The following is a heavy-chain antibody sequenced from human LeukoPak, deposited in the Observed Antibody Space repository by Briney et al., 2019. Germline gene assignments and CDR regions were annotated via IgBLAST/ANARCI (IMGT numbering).Heavy chain of an antibody. CDR2: ISYDGSNK. Sequence: GSLRLSCAASGFTFSSYAMHWVRQAPGKGLEWVAVISYDGSNKYYADSVKGRFTISRDNSKNTLYLQMNSLRAEDTAVYYCARESGSSRSYYMDVWGKGTTVTVSS. J-gene: IGHJ6*03. D-gene: IGHD6-13*01. CDR1: GFTFSSYA. CDR3: ARESGSSRSYYMDV. V-gene: IGHV3-30*04.